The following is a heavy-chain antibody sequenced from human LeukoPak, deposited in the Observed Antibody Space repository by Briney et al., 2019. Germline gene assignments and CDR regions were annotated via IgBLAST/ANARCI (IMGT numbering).Heavy chain of an antibody. CDR2: ISGSGGST. D-gene: IGHD1-26*01. Sequence: GGSLRLSCAASGFTFSSYAMSWVRQAPGKGLEWVSAISGSGGSTYYADSVKGRFTISRDNSKNTLYLQMNSLRAEDTAVYYRAKVIVGATYYFDYWGQGTLVTVSS. CDR3: AKVIVGATYYFDY. CDR1: GFTFSSYA. J-gene: IGHJ4*02. V-gene: IGHV3-23*01.